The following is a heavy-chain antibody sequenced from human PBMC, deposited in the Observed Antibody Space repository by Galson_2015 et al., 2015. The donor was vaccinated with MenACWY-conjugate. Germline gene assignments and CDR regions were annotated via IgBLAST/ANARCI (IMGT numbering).Heavy chain of an antibody. CDR2: IYPSDSDT. CDR1: GYRFANSW. J-gene: IGHJ5*02. V-gene: IGHV5-51*04. CDR3: ARQGSSSSWFDP. Sequence: QSGAEVKKPGESLTISCTASGYRFANSWIAWVRQMPGKALEWMGIIYPSDSDTRYSPSFQGQVTISADKPIDAAYLQWSSLKASDTAMYYCARQGSSSSWFDPWGQGTLATVSS. D-gene: IGHD6-6*01.